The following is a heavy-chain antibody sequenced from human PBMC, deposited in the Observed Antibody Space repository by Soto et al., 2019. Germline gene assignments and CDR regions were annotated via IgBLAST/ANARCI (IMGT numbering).Heavy chain of an antibody. D-gene: IGHD6-6*01. V-gene: IGHV3-30*03. CDR3: ARPRRDFYYYFGMDV. Sequence: ESGGGVVPPGRSLRLSCAASGFIFSSYGMHWVRQAPGKGLEWVAVISNDGTNKYYADSVKGRFTISRDQSKNTLYLQMNSLRREDTAVYYCARPRRDFYYYFGMDVWGQGATVTVSS. CDR1: GFIFSSYG. J-gene: IGHJ6*02. CDR2: ISNDGTNK.